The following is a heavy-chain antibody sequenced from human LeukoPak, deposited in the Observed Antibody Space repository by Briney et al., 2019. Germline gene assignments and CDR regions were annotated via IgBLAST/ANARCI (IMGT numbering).Heavy chain of an antibody. Sequence: GGSLRLSCAASGFSVSSNYMFWVRQAPGKGLEWVAVISYDGSNKYYADSVKGRFTISRDNSKNTLYLQMNSLRAEDTAVYYCARELAAAPDYWGQGTLVTVSS. CDR2: ISYDGSNK. CDR1: GFSVSSNY. D-gene: IGHD6-13*01. V-gene: IGHV3-30*03. J-gene: IGHJ4*02. CDR3: ARELAAAPDY.